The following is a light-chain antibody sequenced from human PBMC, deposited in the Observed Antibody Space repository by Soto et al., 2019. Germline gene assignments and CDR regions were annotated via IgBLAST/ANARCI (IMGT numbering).Light chain of an antibody. Sequence: QSVLTPPASVSGSPGQSITISCTGTSSDVGGYSYVSWYQQLPGKAPKLMIYDVSDRPSGVSNRFSGSKSGNTASLTISGLQAEDEADYYCSSYTSSSLYVFGTGTRSPS. CDR2: DVS. CDR1: SSDVGGYSY. V-gene: IGLV2-14*01. J-gene: IGLJ1*01. CDR3: SSYTSSSLYV.